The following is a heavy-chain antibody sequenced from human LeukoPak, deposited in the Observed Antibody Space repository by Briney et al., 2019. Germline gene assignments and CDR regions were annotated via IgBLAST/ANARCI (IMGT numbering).Heavy chain of an antibody. CDR3: ARDRGYSSSALDY. CDR1: GFTFSNNW. D-gene: IGHD6-13*01. V-gene: IGHV3-7*01. CDR2: INQPGSDK. J-gene: IGHJ4*02. Sequence: GGSLRLSCTASGFTFSNNWMSWVRQAPGKGLEWVANINQPGSDKKYVDSVKGRFTISRDNSKNTLYLQMNSLRAEDTAVYYCARDRGYSSSALDYWGQGTLVTVSS.